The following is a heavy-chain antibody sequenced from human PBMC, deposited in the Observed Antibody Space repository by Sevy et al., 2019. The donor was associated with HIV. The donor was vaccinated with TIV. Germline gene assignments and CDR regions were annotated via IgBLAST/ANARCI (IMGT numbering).Heavy chain of an antibody. D-gene: IGHD6-19*01. Sequence: RGSLRLSCAASGFTFSTYSMSWVRQAPGKGLEWVSYISGFNNYIYYADSLRGRFTISRDNAKNSLYLQMNNLRAEDTAVYYCARGASSGWDYFDYWGQGTLVTVSS. CDR1: GFTFSTYS. CDR3: ARGASSGWDYFDY. J-gene: IGHJ4*02. CDR2: ISGFNNYI. V-gene: IGHV3-21*01.